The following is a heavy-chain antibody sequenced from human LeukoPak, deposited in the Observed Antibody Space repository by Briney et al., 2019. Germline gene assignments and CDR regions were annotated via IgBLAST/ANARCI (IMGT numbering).Heavy chain of an antibody. Sequence: PGGSLTLSCTASGLTFSNYATTWVRQAPGKGPEWVSSITGSGRGTYYADSVKGRFSVSRDNSQNTVFLHMNSLRADDTALYYCSKDPIGDYVGAFDMWGPGTMVTVSS. CDR1: GLTFSNYA. V-gene: IGHV3-23*01. CDR2: ITGSGRGT. D-gene: IGHD4-17*01. CDR3: SKDPIGDYVGAFDM. J-gene: IGHJ3*02.